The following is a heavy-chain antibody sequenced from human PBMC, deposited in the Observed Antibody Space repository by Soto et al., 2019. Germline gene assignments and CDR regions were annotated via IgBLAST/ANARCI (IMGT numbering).Heavy chain of an antibody. CDR3: ARYSTDGNYYYYYGMDV. CDR2: ISSSSSYI. Sequence: EVQLVESGGGLVKPGGSLRLSCAASGFTFSSYSMNWVRQAPGKGLEWVSCISSSSSYIYYADSVKGRFTISRDNATNSLYLQMKSLRAEDTAVYYCARYSTDGNYYYYYGMDVWGQGTTVTVSS. J-gene: IGHJ6*02. CDR1: GFTFSSYS. D-gene: IGHD4-17*01. V-gene: IGHV3-21*01.